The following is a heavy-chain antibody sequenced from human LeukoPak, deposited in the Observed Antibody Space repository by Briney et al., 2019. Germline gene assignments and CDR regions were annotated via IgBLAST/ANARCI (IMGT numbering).Heavy chain of an antibody. CDR2: ISGSGGST. CDR3: AKTLEFAFYGGNPGLDY. J-gene: IGHJ4*02. V-gene: IGHV3-23*01. D-gene: IGHD4-23*01. Sequence: QPGGSLRLSCAASGFTFSSYAMSWVRQAPGKGLEWVSAISGSGGSTYYADSVKGRFTISRDNSKNTLYLQMNSLRAEDTAVYYCAKTLEFAFYGGNPGLDYWGQGTLVTVSS. CDR1: GFTFSSYA.